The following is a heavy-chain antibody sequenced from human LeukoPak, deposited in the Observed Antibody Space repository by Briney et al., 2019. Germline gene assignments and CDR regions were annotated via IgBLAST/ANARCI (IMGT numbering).Heavy chain of an antibody. CDR2: IIPIFGTA. CDR1: GGTFSSYA. CDR3: ARETTCTNGVCSHFDY. D-gene: IGHD2-8*01. J-gene: IGHJ4*02. V-gene: IGHV1-69*05. Sequence: SVKVSCKASGGTFSSYAISWVRQAPGQGLEWMGRIIPIFGTANYAQKFQGKVTITTDESTSTAYMELSSLRSEDTAVYYCARETTCTNGVCSHFDYWGQGTLVTVSS.